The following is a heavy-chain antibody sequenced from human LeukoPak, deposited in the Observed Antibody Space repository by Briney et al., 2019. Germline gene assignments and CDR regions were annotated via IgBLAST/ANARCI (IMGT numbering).Heavy chain of an antibody. D-gene: IGHD6-13*01. V-gene: IGHV3-30*18. CDR2: ISYDGSNK. CDR1: GFTFSSYG. Sequence: GGSLRLSCAASGFTFSSYGMHWVRQAPGKGLEWVAVISYDGSNKYYADSVKGRFTISRDNSKSTLYLQMNSLRAEDTAVYYCAKMLHSSSWYWAGWYYYYGMDVWGQGTTVTVSS. CDR3: AKMLHSSSWYWAGWYYYYGMDV. J-gene: IGHJ6*02.